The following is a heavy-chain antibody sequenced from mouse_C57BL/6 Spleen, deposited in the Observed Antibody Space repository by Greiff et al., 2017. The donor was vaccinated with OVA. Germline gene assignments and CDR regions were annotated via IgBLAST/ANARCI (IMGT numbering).Heavy chain of an antibody. J-gene: IGHJ2*01. CDR1: GYTFTEYT. CDR2: FYPGSGSI. V-gene: IGHV1-62-2*01. D-gene: IGHD4-1*01. Sequence: QVHVKQSGAELVKPGASVKLSCKASGYTFTEYTIHWVKQRSGQGLEWIGWFYPGSGSIKYNEKFKDKATLTADKSSSTVYMELSRLTSEDSAVYFCARHEMGGYYFDYWGQGTTLTVSS. CDR3: ARHEMGGYYFDY.